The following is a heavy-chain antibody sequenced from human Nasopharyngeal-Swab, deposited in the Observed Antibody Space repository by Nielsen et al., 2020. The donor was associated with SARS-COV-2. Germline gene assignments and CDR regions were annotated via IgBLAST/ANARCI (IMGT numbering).Heavy chain of an antibody. CDR3: ARVKPTDCSGGSCYYHPLGY. Sequence: SVKVSCKASGGTFSSYAISWVRQAPGQGLEWMGRIIPILGIANYAQKFQGRVTITADKSTSTAYMELSSLRSEDTAVYYCARVKPTDCSGGSCYYHPLGYWGQGTLVTVSS. CDR2: IIPILGIA. D-gene: IGHD2-15*01. CDR1: GGTFSSYA. V-gene: IGHV1-69*04. J-gene: IGHJ4*02.